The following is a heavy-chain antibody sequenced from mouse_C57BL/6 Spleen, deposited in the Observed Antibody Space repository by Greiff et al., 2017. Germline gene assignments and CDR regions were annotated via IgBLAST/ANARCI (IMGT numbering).Heavy chain of an antibody. CDR3: ARYYYAMDY. Sequence: EVKLQESGPELVKPGASVKMSCKASGYTFTDYNMHWVKQSHGKSLEWIGYINPNNGGTSYNQKFKGKATLTVNKSSSTAYMELRSLTSEDSAVYYCARYYYAMDYWGQGTSVTVSS. CDR1: GYTFTDYN. V-gene: IGHV1-22*01. J-gene: IGHJ4*01. CDR2: INPNNGGT.